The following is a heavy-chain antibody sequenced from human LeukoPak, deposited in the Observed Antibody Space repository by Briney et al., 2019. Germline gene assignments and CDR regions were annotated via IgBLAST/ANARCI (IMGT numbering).Heavy chain of an antibody. D-gene: IGHD5-18*01. CDR1: GFTFSSYA. V-gene: IGHV3-23*01. Sequence: GGSLRLSCAAFGFTFSSYAMSWVRQAPGKGLEWVSAISGSGGSTYYADSVKGRFTISRDNSKNTLYLQMNSLRAEDTAVYYCAKTGEIQLWFHWGQGTLVTVSS. CDR2: ISGSGGST. J-gene: IGHJ4*02. CDR3: AKTGEIQLWFH.